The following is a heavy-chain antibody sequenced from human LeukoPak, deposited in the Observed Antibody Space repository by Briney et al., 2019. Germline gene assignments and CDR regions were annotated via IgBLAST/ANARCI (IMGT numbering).Heavy chain of an antibody. J-gene: IGHJ6*03. CDR2: MNPTSGNT. V-gene: IGHV1-8*03. CDR1: GYTFTSYD. CDR3: ARAPPSNTPDYYMDV. Sequence: GASVKVSCKASGYTFTSYDINWVRQATGQGFEWMGWMNPTSGNTGYAQEFRGRVTITMSPSISTAYMELSSLRSEDTAVYYCARAPPSNTPDYYMDVWGKGTTVTVSS.